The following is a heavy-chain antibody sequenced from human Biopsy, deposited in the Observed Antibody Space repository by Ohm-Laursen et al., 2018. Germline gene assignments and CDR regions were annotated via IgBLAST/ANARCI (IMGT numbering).Heavy chain of an antibody. V-gene: IGHV4-59*11. D-gene: IGHD2-8*02. J-gene: IGHJ1*01. CDR3: TRGSNEHGGVYFPH. Sequence: SDTLSLTCTVSGGSFTGHYWTWIRQPPGKGLEWIGHISHTGYTSYKSSLKSRVTISLDTSRKHFSLRLTSLTAADTAVYYCTRGSNEHGGVYFPHWGQGTPVTVSS. CDR2: ISHTGYT. CDR1: GGSFTGHY.